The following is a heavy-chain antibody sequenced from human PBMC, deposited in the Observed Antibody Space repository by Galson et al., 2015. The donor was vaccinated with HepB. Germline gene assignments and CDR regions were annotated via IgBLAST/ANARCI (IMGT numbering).Heavy chain of an antibody. V-gene: IGHV3-11*01. D-gene: IGHD3-3*01. CDR2: MSSSGNTI. CDR3: ARRGLRWSGSTTYFDY. Sequence: SLRLSCAASGFTFNIYGMNWIRQAPGKGPEWVSYMSSSGNTIYYADSVKGRFTISRDNAKNSLYLQMNSLRAEDTAVYYCARRGLRWSGSTTYFDYWGQGTLVTVSS. J-gene: IGHJ4*02. CDR1: GFTFNIYG.